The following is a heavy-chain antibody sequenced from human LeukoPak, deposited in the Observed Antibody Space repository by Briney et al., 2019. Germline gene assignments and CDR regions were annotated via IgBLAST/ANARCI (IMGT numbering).Heavy chain of an antibody. CDR1: GGSFSGYY. CDR3: ARHRDHSGSYSPFGY. D-gene: IGHD1-26*01. V-gene: IGHV4-34*01. Sequence: PSETLSLTCAVYGGSFSGYYWTWIRQPPGKGLEWIGEINHIGSTNYNPSLQSRVTISVDPSKNQFSLKLSSVTAADTAVYYCARHRDHSGSYSPFGYWGQGTLVTVSS. CDR2: INHIGST. J-gene: IGHJ4*02.